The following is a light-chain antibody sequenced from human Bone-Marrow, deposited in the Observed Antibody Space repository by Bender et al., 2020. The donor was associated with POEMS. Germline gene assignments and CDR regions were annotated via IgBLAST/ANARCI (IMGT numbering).Light chain of an antibody. CDR2: KDT. CDR1: NIGSQS. V-gene: IGLV3-25*03. Sequence: YVLTQPPSVSVAPGQTARITCGGYNIGSQSVHWYQQKPGQAPVVVIYKDTQRPSGIPGRFSGSSSGTTVTLTISAVQAEDEADYYCQSTDTSDSWVFGGGTKLTVL. CDR3: QSTDTSDSWV. J-gene: IGLJ3*02.